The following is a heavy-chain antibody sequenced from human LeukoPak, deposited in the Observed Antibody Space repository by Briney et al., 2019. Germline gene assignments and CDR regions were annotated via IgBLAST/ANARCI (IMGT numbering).Heavy chain of an antibody. Sequence: SETLSLTCTVSGGSISSYYWSWIRQPPGKGPEWIGYIYYRGSPNYNPSLKSRVTISVDTSKNQFSLKLSSVTAADTAVYYCARHHGIVVPFDPWGQGTLVTVSS. CDR1: GGSISSYY. V-gene: IGHV4-59*08. CDR3: ARHHGIVVPFDP. D-gene: IGHD2-15*01. CDR2: IYYRGSP. J-gene: IGHJ5*02.